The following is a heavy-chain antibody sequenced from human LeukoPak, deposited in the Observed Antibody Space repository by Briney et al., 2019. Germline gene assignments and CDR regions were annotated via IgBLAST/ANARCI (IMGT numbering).Heavy chain of an antibody. D-gene: IGHD3-10*01. CDR3: AREREEGYYGSGSYSLYFDY. Sequence: SETLSLTCTVSGGSISTSNYYWGWIRQPPGKGLEWIGNIFYSGSTYYSPSLKSRVTISLDTSRNQFSLKLTSVTAADTAVYYCAREREEGYYGSGSYSLYFDYWGQGTLVTVSS. CDR2: IFYSGST. CDR1: GGSISTSNYY. V-gene: IGHV4-39*07. J-gene: IGHJ4*02.